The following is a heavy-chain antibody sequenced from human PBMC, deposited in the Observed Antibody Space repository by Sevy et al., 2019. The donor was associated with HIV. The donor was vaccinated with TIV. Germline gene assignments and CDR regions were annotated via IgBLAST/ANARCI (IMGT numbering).Heavy chain of an antibody. Sequence: GGSLRLSCAASGFSFSSYWMHWVRQAPGKGLEWVSRSNSDEISRSYADSVMGRFTISRDNAKKTLDLQMENLRVEDTAIYYCARAHYYYDSSGYMGIDAFDVWGQGTTVTVSS. CDR3: ARAHYYYDSSGYMGIDAFDV. J-gene: IGHJ3*01. D-gene: IGHD3-22*01. CDR2: SNSDEISR. V-gene: IGHV3-74*01. CDR1: GFSFSSYW.